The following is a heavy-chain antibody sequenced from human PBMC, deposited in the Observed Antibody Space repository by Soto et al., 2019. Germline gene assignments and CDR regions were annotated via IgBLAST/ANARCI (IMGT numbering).Heavy chain of an antibody. CDR2: INPSGGST. V-gene: IGHV1-46*01. J-gene: IGHJ6*02. D-gene: IGHD5-18*01. Sequence: ASVKVSCKASGYTFTSYYMHWVRQAPGQGLEWMGIINPSGGSTSYAQKFQGRVTMTRDTSTSTVYMELSSLRSEDTAVYYRARDRSWIQLLLSDYSSGMDAWGLDTTVTISS. CDR1: GYTFTSYY. CDR3: ARDRSWIQLLLSDYSSGMDA.